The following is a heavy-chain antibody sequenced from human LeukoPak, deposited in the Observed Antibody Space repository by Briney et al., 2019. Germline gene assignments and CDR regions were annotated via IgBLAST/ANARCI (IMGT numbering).Heavy chain of an antibody. Sequence: ASVKVSCKASGYTFTSYYMHWVRQAPGQGLEWMGIINPSGGSTSYAQKFQGRVTMTRDTSTSTVYMELSSLGSEDTAVYYCARGRSLLGVPAANIPFDYWGQGTLVTVSS. CDR1: GYTFTSYY. CDR2: INPSGGST. D-gene: IGHD2-2*01. V-gene: IGHV1-46*01. CDR3: ARGRSLLGVPAANIPFDY. J-gene: IGHJ4*02.